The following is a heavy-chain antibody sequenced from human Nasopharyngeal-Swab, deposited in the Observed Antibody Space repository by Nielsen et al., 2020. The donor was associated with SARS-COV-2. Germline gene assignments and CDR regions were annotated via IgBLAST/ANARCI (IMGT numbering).Heavy chain of an antibody. CDR2: ISYDGSNK. D-gene: IGHD1-26*01. CDR3: ARSAGGSYYGAFDI. J-gene: IGHJ3*02. Sequence: GESLKISCAASGFTFSSYAMHWVRQAPGKGLEWVAVISYDGSNKCYAVSVKGRFTISRDNSKNTLYLQMNSLRAEDTAVYYCARSAGGSYYGAFDIWGQGTMVTVSS. V-gene: IGHV3-30-3*01. CDR1: GFTFSSYA.